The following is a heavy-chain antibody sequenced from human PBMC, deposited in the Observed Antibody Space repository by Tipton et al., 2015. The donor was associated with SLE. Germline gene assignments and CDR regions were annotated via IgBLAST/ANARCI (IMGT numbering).Heavy chain of an antibody. CDR3: AKDLGASGDNSYYYYGVDV. J-gene: IGHJ6*01. Sequence: QVQLVQSGGGLVKPGGSLRLSCAASGFTFSSYSMNWVRQAPGKGLEWVAVIWFDGSNEYYADSVKGRFTISRDNSKDTLYLQMNSLRADDAAVYYCAKDLGASGDNSYYYYGVDVWGQGTTVTVSS. CDR1: GFTFSSYS. V-gene: IGHV3-30*02. D-gene: IGHD4-17*01. CDR2: IWFDGSNE.